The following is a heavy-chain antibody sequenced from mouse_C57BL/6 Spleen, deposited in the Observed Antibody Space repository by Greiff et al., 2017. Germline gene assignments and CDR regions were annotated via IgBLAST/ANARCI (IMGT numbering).Heavy chain of an antibody. J-gene: IGHJ4*01. D-gene: IGHD2-10*02. V-gene: IGHV1-53*01. CDR1: GYNFTSSW. CDR3: ARGRGYGKGTYYYAMDY. Sequence: VQLQQSGTELVKPGDSVTLSCKASGYNFTSSWMHWVTPRPGQGLEWIGNINPSNGGTNYNEKFKSKATLTVDKSSSTAYMQLSSLTSEDSAVYYCARGRGYGKGTYYYAMDYWGQGTSVTVSS. CDR2: INPSNGGT.